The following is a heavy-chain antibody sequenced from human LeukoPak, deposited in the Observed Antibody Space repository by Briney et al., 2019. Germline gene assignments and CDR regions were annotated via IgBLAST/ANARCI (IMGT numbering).Heavy chain of an antibody. D-gene: IGHD3-10*01. CDR2: ISSSGSTI. Sequence: GGSPRLSCAASGFTFSSYEMNWVRQAPGKGLEWVSYISSSGSTIYYADSVKGRFTISRDNAKNSLYLQMNSLRAEDTAVYYCARGEYGSGSYHIDYWGQGTLVTVSS. CDR3: ARGEYGSGSYHIDY. V-gene: IGHV3-48*03. CDR1: GFTFSSYE. J-gene: IGHJ4*02.